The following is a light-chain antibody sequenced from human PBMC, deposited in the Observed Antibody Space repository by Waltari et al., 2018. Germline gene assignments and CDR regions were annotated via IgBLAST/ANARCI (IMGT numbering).Light chain of an antibody. CDR2: EVS. V-gene: IGLV2-14*01. CDR1: NSDIGGYNR. Sequence: QAALTPSPSVSGSPGQSVTISCTGTNSDIGGYNRVSWYQPHPGKAPKLMIYEVSKRPSGVSDRFSGSKSGNTASLTISGLQAEDEADYYCSSYASNSIYIFGAGTRLTVL. J-gene: IGLJ1*01. CDR3: SSYASNSIYI.